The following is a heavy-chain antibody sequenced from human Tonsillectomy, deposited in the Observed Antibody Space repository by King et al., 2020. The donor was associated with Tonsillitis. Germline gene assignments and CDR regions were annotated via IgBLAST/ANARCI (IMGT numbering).Heavy chain of an antibody. J-gene: IGHJ4*02. CDR2: IYYSGST. Sequence: QVQLQESGPGLVKPSETLSLTCTVSGGSISSYYWSWIRQPPGKGLEWIGYIYYSGSTNYNPSLKSRVTISVDTSKNQFSLKLSSVTAADTAAYSCARGGVSAPLYYFDYWGQGTLVTVSS. CDR3: ARGGVSAPLYYFDY. CDR1: GGSISSYY. V-gene: IGHV4-59*01. D-gene: IGHD2-8*01.